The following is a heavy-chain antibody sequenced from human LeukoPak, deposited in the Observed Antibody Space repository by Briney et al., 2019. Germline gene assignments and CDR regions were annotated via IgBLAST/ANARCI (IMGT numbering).Heavy chain of an antibody. CDR1: GGSISNCY. CDR3: ARLIPGIAVAGTTYYHHLDV. CDR2: IHHNGST. J-gene: IGHJ6*03. D-gene: IGHD6-19*01. Sequence: SETLSLTCTVSGGSISNCYWGSIRQPPGKGLEWIGYIHHNGSTNYNPSLKSRVTISVDTSKNQFSLKLSSVTAADTAAYYCARLIPGIAVAGTTYYHHLDVWGKGTTVTVSS. V-gene: IGHV4-59*08.